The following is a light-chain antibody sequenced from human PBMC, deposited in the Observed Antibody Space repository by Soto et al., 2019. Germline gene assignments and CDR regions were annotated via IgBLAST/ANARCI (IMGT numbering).Light chain of an antibody. CDR2: GAS. Sequence: DIVMTQSPATLSVSPGERATLSCRASQSVSNNLAWYQQKPGQAPRLLIYGASTRATGIPARFSGSGSGTDFTLTISSLQSEDFAVYYCQQYNNWPPMYTFGQGTKPEI. CDR1: QSVSNN. CDR3: QQYNNWPPMYT. V-gene: IGKV3-15*01. J-gene: IGKJ2*01.